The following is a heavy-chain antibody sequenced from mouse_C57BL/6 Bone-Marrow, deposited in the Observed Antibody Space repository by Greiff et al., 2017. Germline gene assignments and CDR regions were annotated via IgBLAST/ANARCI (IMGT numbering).Heavy chain of an antibody. CDR1: GFSLTSYG. CDR2: IWSDGST. V-gene: IGHV2-6-1*01. Sequence: QVQLQQSGPGLVAPSQSLSITCTVSGFSLTSYGVHWVRQPPGKGLEWLVVIWSDGSTTYNSALKSRLSISKDNSKSQVFLKMNSLQTDDTAMYYCARHGYDYGGGAMDYWGQGTSVTVSS. D-gene: IGHD2-4*01. CDR3: ARHGYDYGGGAMDY. J-gene: IGHJ4*01.